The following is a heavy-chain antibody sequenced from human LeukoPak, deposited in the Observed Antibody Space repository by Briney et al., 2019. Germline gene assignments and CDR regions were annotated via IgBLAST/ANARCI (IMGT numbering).Heavy chain of an antibody. CDR2: IYYRGGT. Sequence: SGTLSLTCTVSGGSINSYYWSWIRQPPGKGLEWIGYIYYRGGTNYNSSLKSRATISVDTSNNQFSLKLTSVTAADTAMYYCARGSLYSSGRGWYFDLWGRGTLVTVSS. D-gene: IGHD6-19*01. J-gene: IGHJ2*01. V-gene: IGHV4-59*01. CDR1: GGSINSYY. CDR3: ARGSLYSSGRGWYFDL.